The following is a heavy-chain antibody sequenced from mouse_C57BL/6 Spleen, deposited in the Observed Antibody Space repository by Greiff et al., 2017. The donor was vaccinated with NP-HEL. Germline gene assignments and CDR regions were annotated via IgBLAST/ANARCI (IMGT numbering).Heavy chain of an antibody. V-gene: IGHV1-69*01. D-gene: IGHD1-1*01. CDR2: IDPSDSYT. CDR3: ARRGAFITSYYFDY. CDR1: GYTFTSYW. Sequence: QVQLKQPGAELVMPGASVKLSCKASGYTFTSYWMHWVKQRPGQGLEWIGEIDPSDSYTNYNQKFKGKSTLTVDKSSSTAYMQLSSLTSEDSAVYYCARRGAFITSYYFDYWGQGTTLTVSS. J-gene: IGHJ2*01.